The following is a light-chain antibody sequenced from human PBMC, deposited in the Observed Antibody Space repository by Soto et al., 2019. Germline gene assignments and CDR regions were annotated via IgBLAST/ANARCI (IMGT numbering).Light chain of an antibody. V-gene: IGKV1-39*01. CDR2: AAS. J-gene: IGKJ1*01. CDR3: QQSYSTPRT. Sequence: DIPMTQSPSSLSASVGDRVTITGRASQSMSSYLNGYQQKPGKAPKLLIYAASSLQSGVPSSFSGSGSGTDFTLTISSLQPEDFSTYYFQQSYSTPRTFGQGTKVAIK. CDR1: QSMSSY.